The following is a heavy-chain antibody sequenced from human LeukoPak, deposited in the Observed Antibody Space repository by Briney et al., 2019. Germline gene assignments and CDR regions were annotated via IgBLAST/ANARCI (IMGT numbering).Heavy chain of an antibody. CDR2: ISGNGNTI. V-gene: IGHV3-48*03. J-gene: IGHJ4*02. D-gene: IGHD3-10*01. Sequence: GGPLRLSCAASGFTFSNYEMNWVRQAPGKGLEWLSYISGNGNTIYYADPVKGRFTISRDNAKNSLYLQMNSLRAEDTAVYYCARGSLVHYYGSGSYRIRAGFDSWGQGTLVTVSS. CDR1: GFTFSNYE. CDR3: ARGSLVHYYGSGSYRIRAGFDS.